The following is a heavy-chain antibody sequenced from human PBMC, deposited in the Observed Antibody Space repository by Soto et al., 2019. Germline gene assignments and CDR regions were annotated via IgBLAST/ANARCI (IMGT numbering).Heavy chain of an antibody. Sequence: GASVKVSCKASGYTFSNFSMRWVRQAPGQRLEWMGWISAYNGDTKYAQNLQGRVTMTTDTSTSTAYMELRSLRSDDTAVYYCARDRVGFNYYYYGMDVWGQGTTVTVSS. CDR2: ISAYNGDT. V-gene: IGHV1-18*01. CDR3: ARDRVGFNYYYYGMDV. CDR1: GYTFSNFS. J-gene: IGHJ6*02. D-gene: IGHD2-15*01.